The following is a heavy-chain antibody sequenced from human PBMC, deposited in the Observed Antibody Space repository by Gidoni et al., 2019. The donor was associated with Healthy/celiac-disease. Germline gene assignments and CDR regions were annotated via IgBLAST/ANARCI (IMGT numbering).Heavy chain of an antibody. Sequence: QVQLVQSGAEVKKPGASVKVSCKASGYTFTSYDINWLRQATGKGLEWMGWMNPNGGNTAYEQKFQGRVTITRNTSIGTAYRGRSGWGSEDTAVNNCAVVTVGWFDPWGQGTLVTVSS. CDR1: GYTFTSYD. CDR2: MNPNGGNT. J-gene: IGHJ5*02. CDR3: AVVTVGWFDP. D-gene: IGHD4-4*01. V-gene: IGHV1-8*01.